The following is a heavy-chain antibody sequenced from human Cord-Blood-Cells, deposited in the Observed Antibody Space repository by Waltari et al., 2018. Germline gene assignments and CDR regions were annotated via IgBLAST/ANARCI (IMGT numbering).Heavy chain of an antibody. CDR1: GFTFDDYA. Sequence: EVQLVESGGGLVQPGRSLRLSCAASGFTFDDYAMHWVRQAPGKGLEWVSGISWNSVSIGYADAVKGRFTISRDNAKNSLYLQMNSLRAEDTALYYCAKRYDFWSGLGDWGQGTLVTVSS. CDR2: ISWNSVSI. V-gene: IGHV3-9*01. D-gene: IGHD3-3*01. CDR3: AKRYDFWSGLGD. J-gene: IGHJ4*02.